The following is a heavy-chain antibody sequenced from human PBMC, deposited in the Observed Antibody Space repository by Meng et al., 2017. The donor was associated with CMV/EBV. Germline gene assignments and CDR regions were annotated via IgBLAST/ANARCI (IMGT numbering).Heavy chain of an antibody. Sequence: SVKVSCKASGGTFSSYAISWVRQAPGQGLEWMGGIIPIFGTANYAQKFQGRVTITTDESTSTAYMELSSLRSEDTAMYYCARTYYDFWSGYYTAYYYGMDVWGQGTTVTVSS. CDR2: IIPIFGTA. J-gene: IGHJ6*02. CDR1: GGTFSSYA. D-gene: IGHD3-3*01. V-gene: IGHV1-69*05. CDR3: ARTYYDFWSGYYTAYYYGMDV.